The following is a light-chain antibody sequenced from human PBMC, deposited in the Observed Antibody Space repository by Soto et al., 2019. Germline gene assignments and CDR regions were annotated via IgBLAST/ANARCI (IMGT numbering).Light chain of an antibody. CDR3: QQYGWAPWT. V-gene: IGKV3-20*01. Sequence: ENVLTQSPGTLSLSPGERATLSCRASQSVRNSYLAWYQQKPGQAPRLLIHGASSRATGIPDRFSGSGSGTDFTLTISRLEPEDFAVYSCQQYGWAPWTFGQGTKVEV. J-gene: IGKJ1*01. CDR1: QSVRNSY. CDR2: GAS.